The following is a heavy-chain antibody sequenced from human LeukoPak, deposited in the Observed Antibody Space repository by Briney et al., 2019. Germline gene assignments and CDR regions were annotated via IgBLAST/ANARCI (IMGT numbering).Heavy chain of an antibody. CDR2: INHSGST. V-gene: IGHV4-34*01. J-gene: IGHJ4*02. D-gene: IGHD5-24*01. CDR1: GGSFSGYY. CDR3: ARGGRWLQLRKYYFDY. Sequence: SETLSLTCAVYGGSFSGYYWSWIRQPPGKGLEWIGEINHSGSTNYNPSLKSRVTISVDTSKNQFSLKLSSATAADTAVYYCARGGRWLQLRKYYFDYWGQGTLVTVSS.